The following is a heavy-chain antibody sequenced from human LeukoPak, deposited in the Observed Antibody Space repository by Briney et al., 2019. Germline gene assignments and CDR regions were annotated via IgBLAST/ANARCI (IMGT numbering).Heavy chain of an antibody. CDR2: VFPGDSDT. Sequence: GESLKISCKASGYTFTSYWIGWVRQMPGKGLEWMGIVFPGDSDTRYSPSFQGQVTFSADKSISTAYLQWSSLKASDTAMYYCARHLSAGFYGSGSYSAYDYWGQGTLVTVSS. J-gene: IGHJ4*02. V-gene: IGHV5-51*01. CDR3: ARHLSAGFYGSGSYSAYDY. D-gene: IGHD3-10*01. CDR1: GYTFTSYW.